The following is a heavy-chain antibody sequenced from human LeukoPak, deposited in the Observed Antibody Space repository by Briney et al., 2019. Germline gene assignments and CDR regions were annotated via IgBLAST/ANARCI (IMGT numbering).Heavy chain of an antibody. CDR2: INHSGST. V-gene: IGHV4-34*01. J-gene: IGHJ6*03. Sequence: SETLSLTCAVYGGSFSGYYWSWIRQPPGKGLEWIGEINHSGSTNYNPSLKSRVTISVDTSKNQFSLKLSSVTAADTAVYYCARSKYYYYYYMDVWGKGTTVTISS. CDR3: ARSKYYYYYYMDV. CDR1: GGSFSGYY.